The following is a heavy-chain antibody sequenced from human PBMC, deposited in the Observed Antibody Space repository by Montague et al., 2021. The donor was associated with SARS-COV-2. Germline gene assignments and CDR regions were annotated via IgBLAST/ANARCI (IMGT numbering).Heavy chain of an antibody. D-gene: IGHD3-10*01. Sequence: SETLSLTCTVSGVSVSNRYTHWSRIRQSPGKGLEWIGHIDYGGSPNYSPSLHSRVTILLDTSKNQLSLRLNSATAADTAAYYCASYWQGGSGRGSWGQGTLVTVSS. CDR3: ASYWQGGSGRGS. CDR2: IDYGGSP. J-gene: IGHJ5*02. CDR1: GVSVSNRYTH. V-gene: IGHV4-61*01.